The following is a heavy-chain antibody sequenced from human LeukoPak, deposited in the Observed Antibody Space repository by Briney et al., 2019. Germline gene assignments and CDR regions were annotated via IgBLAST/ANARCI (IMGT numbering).Heavy chain of an antibody. CDR2: IYPGDSGT. CDR3: ARPQDFGLTGMNAFDI. J-gene: IGHJ3*02. D-gene: IGHD7-27*01. Sequence: GESLKISCKGSGYSFNTYWIGWVRQMPGKGLEWMGIIYPGDSGTKYSPSFQGQVTISADKSISTAYLQWSSLKASDTAMYYCARPQDFGLTGMNAFDIWGQGTMVTVSS. CDR1: GYSFNTYW. V-gene: IGHV5-51*01.